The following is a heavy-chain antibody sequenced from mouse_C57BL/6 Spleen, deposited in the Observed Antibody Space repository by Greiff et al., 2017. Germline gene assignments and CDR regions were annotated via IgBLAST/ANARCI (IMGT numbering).Heavy chain of an antibody. V-gene: IGHV1-59*01. J-gene: IGHJ2*01. CDR3: ARHYGSSYDYFDY. Sequence: QVQLQQSGAELVRPGTSVKLSCKASGYTFTSYWMHWVKQRPGQGLEWIGVIDPSDSYTNYNQKFKGKATLTVDTSSSTAYMQLSSLTSEDSAVYYCARHYGSSYDYFDYWGQGTTLTVSS. D-gene: IGHD1-1*01. CDR2: IDPSDSYT. CDR1: GYTFTSYW.